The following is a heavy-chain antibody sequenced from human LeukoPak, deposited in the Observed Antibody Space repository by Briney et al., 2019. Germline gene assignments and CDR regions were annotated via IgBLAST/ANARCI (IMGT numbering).Heavy chain of an antibody. D-gene: IGHD3-10*01. Sequence: AASVKVSCKVSGYTLTELSMHWVRQAPGKGLEWMGGFDPEDGETIYAQKFQGRVTMTEDTSTDTAYMELSSLRSEDTAVYYCATVGHYGSGSQGGYWGQGTLVTVSS. CDR3: ATVGHYGSGSQGGY. CDR2: FDPEDGET. V-gene: IGHV1-24*01. CDR1: GYTLTELS. J-gene: IGHJ4*02.